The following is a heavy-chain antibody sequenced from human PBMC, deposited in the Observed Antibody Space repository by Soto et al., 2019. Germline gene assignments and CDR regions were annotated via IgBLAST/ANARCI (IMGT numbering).Heavy chain of an antibody. J-gene: IGHJ5*02. CDR1: GGSISSYY. CDR2: IYYSGST. D-gene: IGHD4-4*01. Sequence: SETLSLTCTVSGGSISSYYWSWIRQPPGKGLEWIGYIYYSGSTNYNPSLKSRVTISVDTSRNQFSLKLSSVTAADTAVYYCARLRASKGSNYAAMFDPWGQGTLVPVSS. V-gene: IGHV4-59*08. CDR3: ARLRASKGSNYAAMFDP.